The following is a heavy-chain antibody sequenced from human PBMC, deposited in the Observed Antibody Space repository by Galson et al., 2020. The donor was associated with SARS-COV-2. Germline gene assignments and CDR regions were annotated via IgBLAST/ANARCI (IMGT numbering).Heavy chain of an antibody. CDR2: ISSSSSYI. CDR3: ARDLSSGWYGGYYMDV. V-gene: IGHV3-21*01. Sequence: GESLKISCAASGFTFSDCSMNWVRQAPGKGLEWVSSISSSSSYIYYADSVKGRFTISRDNAKNSLYLQMNSLRAEDTAVYYCARDLSSGWYGGYYMDVWGKGTTVTVSS. J-gene: IGHJ6*03. CDR1: GFTFSDCS. D-gene: IGHD6-19*01.